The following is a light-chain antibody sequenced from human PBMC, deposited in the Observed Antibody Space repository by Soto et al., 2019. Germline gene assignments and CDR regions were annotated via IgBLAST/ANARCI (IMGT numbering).Light chain of an antibody. CDR1: NSDVGGYNY. CDR3: NSYTTSNTLV. Sequence: QYALTQPASVSGSPGQSITISCTGTNSDVGGYNYVSWYQQHPGKAPKLMIYEVSNRPSGVSNRFSGSKSDNTASLSISGLQAEYEADYYCNSYTTSNTLVFGTGTKVTVL. V-gene: IGLV2-14*01. J-gene: IGLJ1*01. CDR2: EVS.